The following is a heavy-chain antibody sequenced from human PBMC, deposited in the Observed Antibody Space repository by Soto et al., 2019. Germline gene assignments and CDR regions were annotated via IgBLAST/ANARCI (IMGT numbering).Heavy chain of an antibody. CDR1: GGTFNNNL. CDR3: ARSIQLDYLHGLDV. J-gene: IGHJ6*02. V-gene: IGHV1-69*01. D-gene: IGHD4-17*01. CDR2: IIPMYGTP. Sequence: QVQLLQSGSEVREPGSSVRVSCKASGGTFNNNLIAWVRQAPGQGLEWMGGIIPMYGTPHFAQKFQDRVSITADESTSSVYMELSSLGRDDTATSYCARSIQLDYLHGLDVCGQGTTVTVS.